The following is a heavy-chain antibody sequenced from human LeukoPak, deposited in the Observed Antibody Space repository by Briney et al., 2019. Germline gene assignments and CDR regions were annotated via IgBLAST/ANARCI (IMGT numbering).Heavy chain of an antibody. CDR3: ARDYVDDIPMIKDY. CDR2: INLSGGST. CDR1: GYTFTSYA. V-gene: IGHV1-46*01. J-gene: IGHJ4*02. D-gene: IGHD2-8*01. Sequence: ASVKVSCKASGYTFTSYAMHWVRQAPGQGLEWMGLINLSGGSTTYAQRFQGRVTLTRDTSTSTVYMELSSLRSEDTVVYYCARDYVDDIPMIKDYWGQGTLVTVSS.